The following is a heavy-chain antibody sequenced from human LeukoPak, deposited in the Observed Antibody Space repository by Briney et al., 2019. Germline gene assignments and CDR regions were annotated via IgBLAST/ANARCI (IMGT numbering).Heavy chain of an antibody. D-gene: IGHD3-10*01. CDR2: INPNSGGT. J-gene: IGHJ4*02. CDR3: ARVSPYYGSGSYYGY. V-gene: IGHV1-2*02. Sequence: ASVKVSCKASGYTFTGYYMHWVRQAPGQGLEWMGWINPNSGGTNYAQKFQGRVTMTRDTSISTAYMELSRLRSDDTAVYYCARVSPYYGSGSYYGYWGQGTLVTVSS. CDR1: GYTFTGYY.